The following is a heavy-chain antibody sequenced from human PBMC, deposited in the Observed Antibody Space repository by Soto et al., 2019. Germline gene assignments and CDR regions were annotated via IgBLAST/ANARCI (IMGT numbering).Heavy chain of an antibody. CDR1: GYTFTSYD. CDR2: MNPNSGNT. CDR3: ARGSGWYYYYYYMDV. D-gene: IGHD6-19*01. J-gene: IGHJ6*03. V-gene: IGHV1-8*01. Sequence: ASVKVSCKASGYTFTSYDINWVRQATGQGLEWMGWMNPNSGNTGYAQKFQGRVTMTRNTSISTAYMELSSLRSEDTAVYYCARGSGWYYYYYYMDVWGKGTTVTVSS.